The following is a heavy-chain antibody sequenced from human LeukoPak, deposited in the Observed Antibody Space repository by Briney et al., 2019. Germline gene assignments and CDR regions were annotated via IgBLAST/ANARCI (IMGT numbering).Heavy chain of an antibody. J-gene: IGHJ5*02. CDR2: IDPSDSYT. D-gene: IGHD1-7*01. CDR1: GYSFTSNW. Sequence: GESLKISCKGSGYSFTSNWITWVRHMPGKGLEWMGRIDPSDSYTNYSPSFKGHVTMSVDRSISTAYLQWSSLKASDTAIYYCAKLAIGGITGTMVSWGQGTLVTVFS. CDR3: AKLAIGGITGTMVS. V-gene: IGHV5-10-1*01.